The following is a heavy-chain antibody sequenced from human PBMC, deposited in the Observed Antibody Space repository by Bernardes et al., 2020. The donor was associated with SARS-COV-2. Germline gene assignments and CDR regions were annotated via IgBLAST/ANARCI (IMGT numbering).Heavy chain of an antibody. D-gene: IGHD6-19*01. J-gene: IGHJ4*02. CDR1: GFSLSNARMG. CDR2: IFSNDEK. V-gene: IGHV2-26*01. Sequence: SGPTLVKLTETLTLTCTVSGFSLSNARMGVSWIRQPPGKALEWLAHIFSNDEKSYSTSLKSRLTISKDTSKSQVVLTMTNMDPVDTATYYCARIRYSSGWYVRDYWGQGTLVTVSS. CDR3: ARIRYSSGWYVRDY.